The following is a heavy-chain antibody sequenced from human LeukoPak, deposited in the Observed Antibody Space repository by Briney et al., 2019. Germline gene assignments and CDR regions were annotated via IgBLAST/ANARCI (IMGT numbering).Heavy chain of an antibody. J-gene: IGHJ4*02. CDR3: SKEWIRGVITY. CDR2: ISNDGYNK. Sequence: GGSLRLSCAASEFTFNSYGMHWGRQAPGEGLEWVAVISNDGYNKYYTDSVKGRFTISRDNTKNTLYLQMNNMRAEDTAVYYWSKEWIRGVITYWGQGTLVIVSS. V-gene: IGHV3-30*18. D-gene: IGHD3-10*01. CDR1: EFTFNSYG.